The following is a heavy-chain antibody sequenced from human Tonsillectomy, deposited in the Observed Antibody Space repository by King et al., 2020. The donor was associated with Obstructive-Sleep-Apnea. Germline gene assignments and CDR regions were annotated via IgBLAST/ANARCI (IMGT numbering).Heavy chain of an antibody. CDR1: GFTFDTYA. Sequence: VQLVESGGGVVQPGRSLRLSCAASGFTFDTYAMHWVLQAPGKGLEPLSVISYDGTIKYYSDSVKGRFTISRDNPKNTLYLQMNSLRPDDTAVYYCARGFLQWMPRCGMDVWGQGTTVTVSS. CDR3: ARGFLQWMPRCGMDV. V-gene: IGHV3-30*04. J-gene: IGHJ6*02. CDR2: ISYDGTIK. D-gene: IGHD3-3*01.